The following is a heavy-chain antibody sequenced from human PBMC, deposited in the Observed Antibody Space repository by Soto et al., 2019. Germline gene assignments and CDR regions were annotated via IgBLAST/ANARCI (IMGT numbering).Heavy chain of an antibody. D-gene: IGHD3-16*02. CDR3: ARVPSGVWGSSRYRYYFDY. J-gene: IGHJ4*02. V-gene: IGHV1-69*01. Sequence: QVQLVQSGAEVKKPGSSVKVSCKASGGTFSSYAISWVRQAPGQGLEWMGGIIPIFGTANYAQKFQGRVTITADESTSTAYMELSSLRSEDTAVYYCARVPSGVWGSSRYRYYFDYWGQGTLVTVSS. CDR1: GGTFSSYA. CDR2: IIPIFGTA.